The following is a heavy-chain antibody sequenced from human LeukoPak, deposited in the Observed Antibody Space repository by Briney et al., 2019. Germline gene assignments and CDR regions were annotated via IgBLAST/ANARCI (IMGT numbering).Heavy chain of an antibody. Sequence: GGSLRLSCAASGFTFSSYAMSWVRQAPGKGLEWVSAISGSGGSTCYADSVKGRFTISRDNSKNTLYLQMNSLRAEDTAIYYCAKDLGFDSSGYYPGYWGQGTLVTVSS. CDR1: GFTFSSYA. V-gene: IGHV3-23*01. CDR2: ISGSGGST. D-gene: IGHD3-22*01. J-gene: IGHJ4*02. CDR3: AKDLGFDSSGYYPGY.